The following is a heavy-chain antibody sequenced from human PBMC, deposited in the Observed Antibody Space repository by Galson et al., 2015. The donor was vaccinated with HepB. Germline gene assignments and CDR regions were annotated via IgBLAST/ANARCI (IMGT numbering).Heavy chain of an antibody. CDR1: GFTFSSYG. D-gene: IGHD2-21*02. CDR3: ARGPHIVVVTACDY. J-gene: IGHJ4*02. CDR2: IWYDGSNK. Sequence: SLRLSCAASGFTFSSYGMHWVRQAPGKGLEWVAVIWYDGSNKYYADSVKGRFTISKDNSKNTLYLQMNSLRAEDTAVYYCARGPHIVVVTACDYWGQGPLVTVSS. V-gene: IGHV3-33*08.